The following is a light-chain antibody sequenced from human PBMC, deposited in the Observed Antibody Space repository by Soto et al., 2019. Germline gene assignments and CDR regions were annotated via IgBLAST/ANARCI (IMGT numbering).Light chain of an antibody. V-gene: IGKV1-33*01. Sequence: IQRTQSPSSLSASVGARVTITFQASQNINNYLNWYQQKPGRAPKLLIYDASNLEAGVPSRFRGSGSGTDFTFTISRLQPEDIATYYCQQYENLPTFGQGTRLEIK. CDR1: QNINNY. J-gene: IGKJ5*01. CDR3: QQYENLPT. CDR2: DAS.